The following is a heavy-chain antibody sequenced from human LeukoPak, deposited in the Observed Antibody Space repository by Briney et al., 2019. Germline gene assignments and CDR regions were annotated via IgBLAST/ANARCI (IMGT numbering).Heavy chain of an antibody. J-gene: IGHJ4*02. Sequence: PSETLSLTCTVSGGSISRYYWSWIRQPPGKGLEWIGYTHDSGSTNYNPSLKSRVTISVDTSKNQFSLKLRSVTAADTAVYYCARSLMYYDILTDYYPQNFDYWGQGTLVTVSS. CDR2: THDSGST. CDR3: ARSLMYYDILTDYYPQNFDY. CDR1: GGSISRYY. D-gene: IGHD3-9*01. V-gene: IGHV4-59*01.